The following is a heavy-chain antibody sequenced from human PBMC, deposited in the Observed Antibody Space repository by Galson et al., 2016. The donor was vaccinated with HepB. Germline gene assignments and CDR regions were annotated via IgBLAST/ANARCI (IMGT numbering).Heavy chain of an antibody. CDR2: IRYDGSNK. V-gene: IGHV3-33*01. Sequence: SLRLSCAASGFTFSSYGMHWVRQAPGKGLEWVAVIRYDGSNKYYADSVKGRFTISRDNSKNTLYLQMNSLRAEDTAVYYCARELDSSGWYAPDYWGQGTLVTGSS. D-gene: IGHD6-19*01. CDR1: GFTFSSYG. CDR3: ARELDSSGWYAPDY. J-gene: IGHJ4*02.